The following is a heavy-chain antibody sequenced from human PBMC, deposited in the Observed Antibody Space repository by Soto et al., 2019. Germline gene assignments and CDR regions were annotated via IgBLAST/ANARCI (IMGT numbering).Heavy chain of an antibody. CDR1: GFSFGFYR. D-gene: IGHD3-22*01. Sequence: VSLRLSCAASGFSFGFYRMNWVRQAPGKGLEWVSSISSSSSYIYHADSVKGRFTVSRENAENSLFLQMNSLRAEDTGVYYCAKAADRSDYSRPAFDIWGQGTLVTVSS. CDR2: ISSSSSYI. CDR3: AKAADRSDYSRPAFDI. V-gene: IGHV3-21*01. J-gene: IGHJ3*02.